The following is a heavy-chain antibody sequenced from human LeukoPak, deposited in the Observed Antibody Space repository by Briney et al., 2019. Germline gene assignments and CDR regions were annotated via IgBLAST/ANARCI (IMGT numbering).Heavy chain of an antibody. V-gene: IGHV1-2*02. CDR3: ALPTIVGTTNYP. Sequence: ASVKVSCKASGYTFTGYYMHWLRQAPAQGLEWMGWINPNNGGTNYAQKFQGRVTMTRDTSISTAYMELSRLRSDDTAVYYCALPTIVGTTNYPWGQGALVTVSS. D-gene: IGHD1-26*01. J-gene: IGHJ5*02. CDR2: INPNNGGT. CDR1: GYTFTGYY.